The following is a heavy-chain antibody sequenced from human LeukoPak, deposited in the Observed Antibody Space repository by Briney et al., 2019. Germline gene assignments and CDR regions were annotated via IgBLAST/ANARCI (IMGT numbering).Heavy chain of an antibody. V-gene: IGHV4-4*09. Sequence: PSETLSLTCTASGTSISRHYWSWLRQSAGLGLEWLGYISTTGSTTYNPSLEGRVTMSEDTSQNQLSLTLSSVTAADTAVYFCARQDGLWVGDLGGWFDFWGQGIQVTVSS. CDR2: ISTTGST. J-gene: IGHJ5*01. CDR1: GTSISRHY. D-gene: IGHD3-10*01. CDR3: ARQDGLWVGDLGGWFDF.